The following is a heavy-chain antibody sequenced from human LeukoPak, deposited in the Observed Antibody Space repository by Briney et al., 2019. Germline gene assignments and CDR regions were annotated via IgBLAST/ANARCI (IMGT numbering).Heavy chain of an antibody. CDR2: ISSSGTTI. V-gene: IGHV3-48*03. J-gene: IGHJ5*02. D-gene: IGHD2-15*01. CDR1: GFTFSSYE. CDR3: ARVGVVVAATGHLWFDP. Sequence: PGGSLRLSCAASGFTFSSYEMNWVRQAPGKGLEWVSYISSSGTTIYYADSVKGRFTISRDNAKNSLYLQMNSLRAEDTAVYYCARVGVVVAATGHLWFDPWGQGTLVTVSS.